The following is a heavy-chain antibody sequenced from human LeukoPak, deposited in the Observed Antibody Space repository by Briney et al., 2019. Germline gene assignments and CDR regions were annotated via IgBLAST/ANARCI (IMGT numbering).Heavy chain of an antibody. V-gene: IGHV3-48*04. J-gene: IGHJ6*02. CDR1: GFTFSSYT. D-gene: IGHD4-17*01. CDR2: ISGGSSTI. CDR3: ARNAYGAQTPSDV. Sequence: GGSLRLSCAASGFTFSSYTMHWVRQAPGKGLEWISSISGGSSTIYYADSVKGRFTISRDNAKNSLYLQMNSLRAEDTAVYYCARNAYGAQTPSDVWGQGTTVTVSS.